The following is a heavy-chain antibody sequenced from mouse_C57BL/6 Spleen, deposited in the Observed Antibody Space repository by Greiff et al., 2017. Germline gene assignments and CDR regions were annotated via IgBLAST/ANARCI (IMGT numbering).Heavy chain of an antibody. Sequence: QVQLQQSGPELAKPGASVKISCKASGYTFTDYYINWVKQRPGQGLEWIGWIYPGSGSTYYNEKFKGKATLAADKSSSTAYMLRSSLTAEDSAVYFCASGMGSGSAMDYWGQGTSVTVSS. J-gene: IGHJ4*01. CDR1: GYTFTDYY. CDR2: IYPGSGST. V-gene: IGHV1-75*01. CDR3: ASGMGSGSAMDY. D-gene: IGHD1-1*01.